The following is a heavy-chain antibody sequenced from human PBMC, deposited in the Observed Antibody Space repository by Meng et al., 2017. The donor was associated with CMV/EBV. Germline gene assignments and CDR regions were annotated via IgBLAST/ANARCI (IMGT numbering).Heavy chain of an antibody. V-gene: IGHV3-23*03. D-gene: IGHD6-6*01. CDR2: IYSGGSST. CDR1: GFTFSSYA. Sequence: GGSLRLSCAASGFTFSSYAMSWVRQAPGKGLEWVSVIYSGGSSTYYADSVKGRFTISRDNSKNTLYLQMNSLRAEDTAVYYCARPGSGSIAAYWGQGTLVTVS. CDR3: ARPGSGSIAAY. J-gene: IGHJ4*02.